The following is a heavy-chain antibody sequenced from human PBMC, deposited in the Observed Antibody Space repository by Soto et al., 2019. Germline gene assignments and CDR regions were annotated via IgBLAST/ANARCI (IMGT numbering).Heavy chain of an antibody. CDR2: IWYDGSNK. Sequence: QVQLVESGGGVVQPGRSLRLSCAASGFTFSSYGMHWVRQAPGKGLEWVAVIWYDGSNKYYADSVKGRFTISRDNSKNTLYLQMNSLRAEDTAVYYCARGIRNLVDLDYWGQGTLVTVSS. D-gene: IGHD2-15*01. CDR1: GFTFSSYG. V-gene: IGHV3-33*01. CDR3: ARGIRNLVDLDY. J-gene: IGHJ4*02.